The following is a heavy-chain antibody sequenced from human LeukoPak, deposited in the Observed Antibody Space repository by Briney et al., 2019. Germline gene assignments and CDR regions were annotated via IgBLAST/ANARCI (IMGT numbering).Heavy chain of an antibody. CDR2: ISDSGGAT. CDR1: GFTFSSYA. Sequence: GGSLRLSCAASGFTFSSYAMTWVRQAPGKGLEWVSTISDSGGATYYADSVKGRFTISRDNSKDTLYLQMNTLRAENSAVYYCAKDRYSGNYYPGLFDYWGQGTLVTVSS. D-gene: IGHD1-26*01. J-gene: IGHJ4*02. V-gene: IGHV3-23*01. CDR3: AKDRYSGNYYPGLFDY.